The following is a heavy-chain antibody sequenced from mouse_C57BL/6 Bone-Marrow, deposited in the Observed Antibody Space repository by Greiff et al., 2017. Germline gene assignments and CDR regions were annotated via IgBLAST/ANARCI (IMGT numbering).Heavy chain of an antibody. CDR1: GYTFTSYW. Sequence: VQLQQPGAELVKPGASVKMSCKASGYTFTSYWITWVKQRPGQGLAWIGDIYPGSGSTNYNEKFKSKATLTVDTSSSTAYMQLSSLTSEDSAVYYCARGGLPDYYAMDYWGQGTSVTVSS. V-gene: IGHV1-55*01. CDR3: ARGGLPDYYAMDY. D-gene: IGHD2-2*01. J-gene: IGHJ4*01. CDR2: IYPGSGST.